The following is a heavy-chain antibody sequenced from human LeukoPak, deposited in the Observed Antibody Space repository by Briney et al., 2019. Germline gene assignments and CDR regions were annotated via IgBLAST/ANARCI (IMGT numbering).Heavy chain of an antibody. V-gene: IGHV1-46*01. J-gene: IGHJ4*02. D-gene: IGHD3-10*01. CDR3: ARDHYYYGSGSYYNPLGY. Sequence: ASVKVSCKASGYTFTGYYMHWVRQAPGQGLERMGIINPSGGSTSYAQKFQGRVTMTRDTSTSTVYMELSSLRSEDTAVYYCARDHYYYGSGSYYNPLGYWGQGTLVTVSS. CDR2: INPSGGST. CDR1: GYTFTGYY.